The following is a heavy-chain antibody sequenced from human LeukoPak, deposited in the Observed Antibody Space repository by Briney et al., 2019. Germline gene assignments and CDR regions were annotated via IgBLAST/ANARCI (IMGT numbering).Heavy chain of an antibody. Sequence: SQTLPLTCTVSGVSITRADHYWSWIRQPPGKGLEWIGYIYYSGTTSYNPSLRSRVVLSADTSKNQISLKMTSLTTADTAVYYCAASSTFGGIIVDNCFDPWGRGTLVTVSS. D-gene: IGHD3-16*02. CDR1: GVSITRADHY. CDR2: IYYSGTT. J-gene: IGHJ5*02. V-gene: IGHV4-30-4*01. CDR3: AASSTFGGIIVDNCFDP.